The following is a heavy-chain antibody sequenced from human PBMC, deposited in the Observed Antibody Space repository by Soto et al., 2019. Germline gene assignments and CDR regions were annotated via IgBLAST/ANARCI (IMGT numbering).Heavy chain of an antibody. CDR1: GYTFTNYA. V-gene: IGHV1-3*01. D-gene: IGHD3-10*01. CDR2: IIAGNGHA. J-gene: IGHJ4*02. CDR3: ARVTSITLLDDY. Sequence: ASVKVSCKASGYTFTNYAMQWVRQAPGQRLEWMGWIIAGNGHANYAQNFQGRITITRDTSTSTAYMELSSLISDDTAVYYCARVTSITLLDDYWGQGTLVTV.